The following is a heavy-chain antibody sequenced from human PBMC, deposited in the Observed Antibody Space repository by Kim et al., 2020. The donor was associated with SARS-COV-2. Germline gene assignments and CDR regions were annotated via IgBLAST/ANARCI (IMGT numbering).Heavy chain of an antibody. J-gene: IGHJ6*02. V-gene: IGHV5-51*01. CDR2: T. CDR3: AREMAVGGMDV. D-gene: IGHD6-19*01. Sequence: TGYSPSFQGQVTISADKSISTAYLQWSSLKASDTAMYYCAREMAVGGMDVWGQGTTVTVSS.